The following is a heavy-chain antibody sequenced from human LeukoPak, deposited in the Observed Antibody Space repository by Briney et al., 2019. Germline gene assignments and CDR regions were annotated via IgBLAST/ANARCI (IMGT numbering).Heavy chain of an antibody. D-gene: IGHD6-19*01. V-gene: IGHV3-53*01. CDR3: ARDPTSSGWYFDY. CDR2: IYSGGST. J-gene: IGHJ4*02. Sequence: GGSLRLSCAASGFTVSSNYMSWVRQAPGKGLEWVSVIYSGGSTYYADSVKGRFTISRDNSKNTLYLQMNSLRAEDTAVYYCARDPTSSGWYFDYWGQGTLVTVSS. CDR1: GFTVSSNY.